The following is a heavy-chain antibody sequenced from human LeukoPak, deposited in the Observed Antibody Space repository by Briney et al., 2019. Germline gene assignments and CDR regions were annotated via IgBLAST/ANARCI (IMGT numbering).Heavy chain of an antibody. V-gene: IGHV3-15*01. CDR2: IKSKTDGGTT. CDR3: TTVYYGSGSYYFYYYMDV. Sequence: GGSLTLSCAASGFTFSNAWMSWVRQPPGKGLEWVGRIKSKTDGGTTDYAAPVKGRFTISRDDSKNTLYLQMNSLKTEDTAVYYCTTVYYGSGSYYFYYYMDVWGKGTTVTVPS. D-gene: IGHD3-10*01. CDR1: GFTFSNAW. J-gene: IGHJ6*03.